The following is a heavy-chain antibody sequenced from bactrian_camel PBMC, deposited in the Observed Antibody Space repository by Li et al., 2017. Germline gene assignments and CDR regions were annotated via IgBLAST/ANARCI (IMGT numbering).Heavy chain of an antibody. CDR3: AAVRSYAGCPVSWDNY. D-gene: IGHD6*01. CDR2: ISWSGDST. V-gene: IGHV3S40*01. Sequence: VQLGESGGDLVQPGGSLRLSCVGSGFTFSNYAITWVRQAPGKGFEWVSSISWSGDSTNYADSVKGRFTISRDNAKNTAYLQMDSLGPEDTAMYYRAAVRSYAGCPVSWDNYWGQGTQVTVS. CDR1: GFTFSNYA. J-gene: IGHJ4*01.